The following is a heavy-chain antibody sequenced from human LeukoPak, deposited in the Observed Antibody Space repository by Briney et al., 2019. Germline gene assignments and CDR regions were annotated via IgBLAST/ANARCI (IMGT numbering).Heavy chain of an antibody. D-gene: IGHD4-23*01. J-gene: IGHJ4*02. V-gene: IGHV3-48*01. CDR1: GFTFSTYS. CDR2: ISSSSTNM. CDR3: ARRGDGGRSFDY. Sequence: GGSLRLSCAASGFTFSTYSMNWVRQAPGKGLQWVSYISSSSTNMYYADSVKGRFTISRDNAKNSLYLQMNSLRAEDTAVYYCARRGDGGRSFDYWGQGTLVTVSS.